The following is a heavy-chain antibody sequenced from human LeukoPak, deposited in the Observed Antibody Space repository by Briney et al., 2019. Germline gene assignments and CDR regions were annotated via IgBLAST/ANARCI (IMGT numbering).Heavy chain of an antibody. Sequence: GGSLRLSCAASNFIFGNYTMNWVRQAPGKGLEWVSSISGGSRSIYYADSLESRFTTSRDNAKNSVFLQMNSLRAEDTGVYYCVGERSVKARQEGGHRYYYYMDVWGNGTTVTVSS. CDR2: ISGGSRSI. CDR1: NFIFGNYT. CDR3: VGERSVKARQEGGHRYYYYMDV. J-gene: IGHJ6*03. V-gene: IGHV3-21*04. D-gene: IGHD6-6*01.